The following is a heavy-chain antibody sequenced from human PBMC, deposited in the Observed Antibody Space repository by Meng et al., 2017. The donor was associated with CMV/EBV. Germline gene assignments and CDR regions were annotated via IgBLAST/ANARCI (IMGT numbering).Heavy chain of an antibody. V-gene: IGHV1-8*01. CDR3: ARAHSSGWYSWAYYYYGMDV. CDR2: MNPNSGNT. Sequence: ASVKVSCKASGYTFTSYDINWVRQATGQGLEWMGWMNPNSGNTGYAQKFQGRVTMTSNTSISTAYMKLSSLRSEDTAVYYCARAHSSGWYSWAYYYYGMDVWGQGTTVTVSS. D-gene: IGHD6-13*01. CDR1: GYTFTSYD. J-gene: IGHJ6*02.